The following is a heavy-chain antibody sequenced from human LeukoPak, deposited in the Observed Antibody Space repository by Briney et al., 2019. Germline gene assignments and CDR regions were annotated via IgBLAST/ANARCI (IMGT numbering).Heavy chain of an antibody. D-gene: IGHD3-3*01. CDR3: AKDPSRFLSQPYFDY. CDR1: GFTFSSYA. V-gene: IGHV3-23*01. J-gene: IGHJ4*02. Sequence: PGGSLRLSCAASGFTFSSYAMSWVRQAPGKGLEWVSAISGSGGSTYYADSVKGRFTISRDNSKNTLYLQMNSLRAEDTAVYYCAKDPSRFLSQPYFDYWGQGTLVTVSS. CDR2: ISGSGGST.